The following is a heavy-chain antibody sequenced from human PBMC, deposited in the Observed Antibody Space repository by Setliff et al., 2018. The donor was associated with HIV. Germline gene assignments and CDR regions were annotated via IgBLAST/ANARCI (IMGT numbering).Heavy chain of an antibody. Sequence: ASVKVSCKTSGYTFTQSHDLHWVRQVPGQGPEWMGWINLVTGKTAYLQKFQGRVIITRDTSASTAFMEMSSLRSEDTAVYFCANGGSGGQFDHWGQGTLVTAPQ. CDR1: GYTFTQSHD. CDR3: ANGGSGGQFDH. J-gene: IGHJ4*02. CDR2: INLVTGKT. V-gene: IGHV1-3*01. D-gene: IGHD3-16*01.